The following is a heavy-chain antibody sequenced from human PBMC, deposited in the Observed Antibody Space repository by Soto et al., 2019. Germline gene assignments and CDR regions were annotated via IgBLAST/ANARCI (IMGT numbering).Heavy chain of an antibody. Sequence: SGPTLVNPTQTLTLTCTFSGFSLSTSGVGVGWIRQPPGKALEWLALVYWDDDKRYSPSLKSRLTITRDTSKNQVVLTMTNMDPVDTAKYYCEKSPGGLWAFDIWGQGTMVTVSS. CDR3: EKSPGGLWAFDI. J-gene: IGHJ3*02. CDR1: GFSLSTSGVG. D-gene: IGHD3-10*01. CDR2: VYWDDDK. V-gene: IGHV2-5*02.